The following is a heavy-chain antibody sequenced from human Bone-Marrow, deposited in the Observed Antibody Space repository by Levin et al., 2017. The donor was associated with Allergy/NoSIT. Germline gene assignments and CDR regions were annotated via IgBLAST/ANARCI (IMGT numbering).Heavy chain of an antibody. CDR1: GYSFSNYW. V-gene: IGHV5-51*01. CDR2: IYPGDSDT. D-gene: IGHD2-21*02. J-gene: IGHJ4*02. CDR3: ARHPLDCSGDCSFDY. Sequence: ASVKVSCEASGYSFSNYWIGWVRQMPGKGLEWMGIIYPGDSDTRYSPSFQGRVTISADKPFSTAYLLWSSLKASDTAMYYCARHPLDCSGDCSFDYWGQGTQVTVSS.